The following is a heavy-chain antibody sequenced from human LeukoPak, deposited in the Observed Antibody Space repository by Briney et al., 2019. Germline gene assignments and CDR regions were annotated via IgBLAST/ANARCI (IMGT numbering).Heavy chain of an antibody. CDR1: GFTFSSYA. J-gene: IGHJ4*02. CDR3: VRGGDGYSPYFDY. V-gene: IGHV3-30-3*01. CDR2: ISYDGSNK. D-gene: IGHD5-24*01. Sequence: GGSLRLSCAASGFTFSSYAMHWVRQAPGKGLEWVAVISYDGSNKYYADSVKGRFTISRDNSKNTLYLQMNSLRAEDTAVYYCVRGGDGYSPYFDYWGQGTLVTVSS.